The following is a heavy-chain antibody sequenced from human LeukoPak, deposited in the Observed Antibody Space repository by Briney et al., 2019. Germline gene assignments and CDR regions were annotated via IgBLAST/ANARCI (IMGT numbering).Heavy chain of an antibody. CDR1: GGTFSSCT. Sequence: SVKVSCKASGGTFSSCTISWVRQAPGQGLEWMGRIIPILGIANYAQKFQGRATITADKSTSTAYMELSSLRSEDTAVYYCARDGHSSPMVDYWGQGTLVTVSS. CDR3: ARDGHSSPMVDY. CDR2: IIPILGIA. V-gene: IGHV1-69*04. D-gene: IGHD6-13*01. J-gene: IGHJ4*02.